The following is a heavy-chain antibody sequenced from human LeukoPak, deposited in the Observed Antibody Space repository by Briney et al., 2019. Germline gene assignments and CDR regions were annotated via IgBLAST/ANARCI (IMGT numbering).Heavy chain of an antibody. D-gene: IGHD6-13*01. V-gene: IGHV3-30*02. Sequence: GGSLRLSCAASGFTFNSYGMHWVRQAPGKGLEWVAFIRYDGSNKYYADSVKGRFTISRDNSKNTLYLQMNSLRAEDTAVYYCAKDIWRIAAAGFDYWGQGTLVTVSS. J-gene: IGHJ4*02. CDR1: GFTFNSYG. CDR2: IRYDGSNK. CDR3: AKDIWRIAAAGFDY.